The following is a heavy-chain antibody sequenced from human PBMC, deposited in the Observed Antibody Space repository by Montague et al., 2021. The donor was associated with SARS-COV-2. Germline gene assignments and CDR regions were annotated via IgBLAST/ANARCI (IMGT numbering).Heavy chain of an antibody. Sequence: PALVKPTKTLTLTCTFSGFSLSTSGMCVSWIRQPPGKALEWPARIDWDDDKYYSTSLKTRLTISKDTSKNQVVLTMTNMDPVDTATYYCARTTMITFGGVIVPFDYWGQGTLVTVSS. CDR2: IDWDDDK. J-gene: IGHJ4*02. CDR3: ARTTMITFGGVIVPFDY. D-gene: IGHD3-16*02. CDR1: GFSLSTSGMC. V-gene: IGHV2-70*11.